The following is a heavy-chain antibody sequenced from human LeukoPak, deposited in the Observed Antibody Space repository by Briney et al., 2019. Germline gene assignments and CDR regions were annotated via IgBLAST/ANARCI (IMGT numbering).Heavy chain of an antibody. V-gene: IGHV1-69*04. CDR1: GGTFSSYA. CDR2: IIPILGIA. J-gene: IGHJ4*02. Sequence: SVKVSCKASGGTFSSYAISWVRQAPGQGLEWMGRIIPILGIANYAQKLQGRVTMTTDTSTSTAYMELRSLRSDDTAVYYCARDWGSIKVITDYWGQGTLVTVSS. D-gene: IGHD3-16*01. CDR3: ARDWGSIKVITDY.